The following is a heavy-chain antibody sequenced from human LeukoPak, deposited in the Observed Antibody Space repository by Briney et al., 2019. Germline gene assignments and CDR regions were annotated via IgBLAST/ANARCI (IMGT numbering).Heavy chain of an antibody. Sequence: GESLKISCKGSGYSFTNFWIGWVRQMPGKGLEWMGIIYPTDSDPKYSPSFQGQVTISVDKSISTAYLQWSSLKASDTAMYYCARLILNYGWDWGQGPLVTVSS. J-gene: IGHJ4*02. CDR1: GYSFTNFW. CDR3: ARLILNYGWD. V-gene: IGHV5-51*01. D-gene: IGHD3-10*01. CDR2: IYPTDSDP.